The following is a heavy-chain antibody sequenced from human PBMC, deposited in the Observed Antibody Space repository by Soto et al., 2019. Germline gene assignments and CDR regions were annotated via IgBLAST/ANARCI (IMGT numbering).Heavy chain of an antibody. V-gene: IGHV5-10-1*01. Sequence: ESLKISCKGSGYSFTSYWISWVRQIPGKGLEWMGRIDPSDSYTNYSPSFQGHVTISADKSISTAYLQWSSLKASDTAMYYCARRIRWELPTGYYYGMDVWGQGTTVTVSS. CDR1: GYSFTSYW. CDR3: ARRIRWELPTGYYYGMDV. J-gene: IGHJ6*02. CDR2: IDPSDSYT. D-gene: IGHD1-26*01.